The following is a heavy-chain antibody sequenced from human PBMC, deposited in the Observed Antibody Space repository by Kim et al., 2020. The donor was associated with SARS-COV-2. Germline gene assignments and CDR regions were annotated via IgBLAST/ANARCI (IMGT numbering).Heavy chain of an antibody. J-gene: IGHJ2*01. V-gene: IGHV1-69*13. Sequence: SVKVSCKASGGTFSSYAISWVRQAPGQGLEWMGRIIPIFGTANYAQKFQGRVTITADESTSTAYMELSSLRSEDTAVYYCARRIAAAGGSWYFDLWGRGTLVTVSS. CDR1: GGTFSSYA. D-gene: IGHD6-13*01. CDR2: IIPIFGTA. CDR3: ARRIAAAGGSWYFDL.